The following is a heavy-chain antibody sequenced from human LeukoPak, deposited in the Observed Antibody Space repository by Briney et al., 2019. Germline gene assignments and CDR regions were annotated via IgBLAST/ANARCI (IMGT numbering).Heavy chain of an antibody. V-gene: IGHV1-24*01. CDR2: FDPEDGET. CDR3: ATHCSSTSCYTGGAFDI. CDR1: GYTLTELS. J-gene: IGHJ3*02. Sequence: ASVKVSCKVSGYTLTELSMHWVRQAPGKGLEWMGGFDPEDGETIYAQKFQGRITMTEDTSTDTAYMELSSLRSEDTAVYYCATHCSSTSCYTGGAFDIWGQGTMVTVSS. D-gene: IGHD2-2*02.